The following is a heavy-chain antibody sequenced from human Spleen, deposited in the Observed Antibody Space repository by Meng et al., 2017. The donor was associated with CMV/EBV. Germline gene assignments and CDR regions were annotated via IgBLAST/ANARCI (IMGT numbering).Heavy chain of an antibody. J-gene: IGHJ4*02. CDR1: GNTFTTYY. CDR2: IIPIFGTA. V-gene: IGHV1-69*05. CDR3: AREGESGSGSFDY. D-gene: IGHD1-26*01. Sequence: KVSGNTFTTYYIHWMRQAPGQGLEWMGGIIPIFGTANYAQKFQGRVTITTDESTSTAYMELSSLRSEDTAVYYCAREGESGSGSFDYWGQGTLVTVSS.